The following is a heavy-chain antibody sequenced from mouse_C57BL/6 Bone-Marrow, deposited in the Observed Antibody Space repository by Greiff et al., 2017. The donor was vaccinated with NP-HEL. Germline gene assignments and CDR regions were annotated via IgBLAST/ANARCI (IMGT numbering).Heavy chain of an antibody. J-gene: IGHJ4*01. Sequence: VQLQQSGAELVRPGTSVKVSCKASGYAFTNYLIEWVKQRPGQGLEWIGVINPGSGGTNYNEKFKGKATLTADKSSSTAYIHLSSLTSENSAVYFCARCRSEGDYWGQGTSVTVSS. CDR3: ARCRSEGDY. V-gene: IGHV1-54*01. CDR2: INPGSGGT. CDR1: GYAFTNYL.